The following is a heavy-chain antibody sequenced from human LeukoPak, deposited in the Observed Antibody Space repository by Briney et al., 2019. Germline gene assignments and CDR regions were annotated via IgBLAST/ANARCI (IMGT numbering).Heavy chain of an antibody. V-gene: IGHV4-34*01. CDR3: ASTTPYYDILTGYPLPDY. J-gene: IGHJ4*02. Sequence: SETLSLTCAVYGGSFSGYYWSWIRQPPGKGLEWIGEINHSGSTNHNPSLKSRVTISVDTSKNQFSLKLSSVTAADTAVYYCASTTPYYDILTGYPLPDYWGQGTLVTVSS. D-gene: IGHD3-9*01. CDR2: INHSGST. CDR1: GGSFSGYY.